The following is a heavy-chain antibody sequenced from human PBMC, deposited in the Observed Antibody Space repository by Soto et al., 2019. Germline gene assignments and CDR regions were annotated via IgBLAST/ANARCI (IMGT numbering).Heavy chain of an antibody. J-gene: IGHJ4*02. V-gene: IGHV3-23*01. D-gene: IGHD6-13*01. Sequence: GESLRLSCAASGFTFSSYAMSWVRQAPGKGLEWVSAISGSGGSTYYADSVKGRFTISRDNSKNTLYLQMNSLRAEDTAVYYCAKFVGSSSWYFDYWGQGTLVTVSS. CDR2: ISGSGGST. CDR1: GFTFSSYA. CDR3: AKFVGSSSWYFDY.